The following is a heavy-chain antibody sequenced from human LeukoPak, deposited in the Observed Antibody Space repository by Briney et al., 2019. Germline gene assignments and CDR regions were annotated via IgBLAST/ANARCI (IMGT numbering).Heavy chain of an antibody. V-gene: IGHV1-18*04. CDR3: ARGWIGIWFGVY. Sequence: GESLKISCKGSGYSFTSYWIGWVRQAPGQGLEWMGWISAYNGNTNFAQKFQGRVTMTRNTSISTAYMELSSLRSEDTAVYYCARGWIGIWFGVYWGQGTLVTVSS. D-gene: IGHD3-10*01. CDR2: ISAYNGNT. J-gene: IGHJ4*02. CDR1: GYSFTSYW.